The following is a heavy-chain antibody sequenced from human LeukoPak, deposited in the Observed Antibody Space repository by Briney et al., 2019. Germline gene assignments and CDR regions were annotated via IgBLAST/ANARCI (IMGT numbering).Heavy chain of an antibody. CDR3: ARGVGVRYFDWLLSTAEYFQH. V-gene: IGHV1-69*13. CDR1: GGTFSSYA. J-gene: IGHJ1*01. CDR2: IIPIFGTA. Sequence: GASVKVSCKASGGTFSSYAISWVRQAPGQGLEWMGRIIPIFGTANYAQKFQGRVTITADESTSTAYMELSSLRSEDTAVYYCARGVGVRYFDWLLSTAEYFQHWGQGTLVTVSS. D-gene: IGHD3-9*01.